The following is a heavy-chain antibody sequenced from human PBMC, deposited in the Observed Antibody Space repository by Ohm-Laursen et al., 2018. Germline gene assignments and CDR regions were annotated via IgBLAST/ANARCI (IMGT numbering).Heavy chain of an antibody. CDR2: MYYSGST. CDR3: ARTTGEAANFDY. CDR1: GGSISDYY. D-gene: IGHD7-27*01. V-gene: IGHV4-59*12. Sequence: TLSLTCTVSGGSISDYYWSWVRQPPGKGLEWIGYMYYSGSTHYNPSLKSRVTMSVDTSKNQFSLKLSSVTAADTAVYYCARTTGEAANFDYWGQGTLVTVSS. J-gene: IGHJ4*02.